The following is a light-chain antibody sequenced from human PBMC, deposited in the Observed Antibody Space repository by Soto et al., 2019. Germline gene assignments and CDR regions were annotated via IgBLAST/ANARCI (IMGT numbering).Light chain of an antibody. CDR2: DAS. CDR1: KSVSSN. V-gene: IGKV3-15*01. Sequence: EIVMTQSPATLSVSPGERATLSCRASKSVSSNLAWYQQKPGQALRLLIYDASTRATGIPARFSGSGSGTEFTLTISSLQSEDFAVYYCQQYNNWPRTFGQGTKVEIK. CDR3: QQYNNWPRT. J-gene: IGKJ1*01.